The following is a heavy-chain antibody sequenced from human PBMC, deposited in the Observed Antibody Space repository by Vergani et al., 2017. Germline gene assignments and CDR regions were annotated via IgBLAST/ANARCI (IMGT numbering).Heavy chain of an antibody. Sequence: QVTLKESGPALVKPTQTLTLTCTFSGFSLTTYGMRVSWIRQPPGKALEWLARIDWDDDTYYRTSLRTRLTISKDTFKNQVALTMTNMDPVDTATYYCARMGGDRDYWGQGTLVTVSS. CDR1: GFSLTTYGMR. J-gene: IGHJ4*02. V-gene: IGHV2-70*04. D-gene: IGHD4-17*01. CDR2: IDWDDDT. CDR3: ARMGGDRDY.